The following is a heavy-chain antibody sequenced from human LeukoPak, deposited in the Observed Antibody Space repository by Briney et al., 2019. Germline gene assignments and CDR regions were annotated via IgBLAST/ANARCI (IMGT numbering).Heavy chain of an antibody. J-gene: IGHJ6*02. Sequence: PSETLSLTCTVSGGSISSSSYYWGWIRQPPGKGLEWIGSIYYSGSTYYNPSLKSRVTISVDTSKNQFSLKLSSVTAADTAVYYCASDHYYYGMDVWGQGTTVTVSS. CDR1: GGSISSSSYY. CDR2: IYYSGST. V-gene: IGHV4-39*01. CDR3: ASDHYYYGMDV.